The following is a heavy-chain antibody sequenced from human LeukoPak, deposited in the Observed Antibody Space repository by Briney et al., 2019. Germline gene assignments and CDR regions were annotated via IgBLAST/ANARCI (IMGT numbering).Heavy chain of an antibody. D-gene: IGHD5-24*01. V-gene: IGHV3-33*01. J-gene: IGHJ4*02. CDR1: GFTLSHYG. CDR2: IWYDRSNE. Sequence: SETLFCAASGFTLSHYGIHWVRQSPDKGGEGVAVIWYDRSNEDYADSVKGGFAISRDNSKNTVSLQMNSLRAEDTAIYYCARVAGGDGYSGGCLDFWGQGTLVTVST. CDR3: ARVAGGDGYSGGCLDF.